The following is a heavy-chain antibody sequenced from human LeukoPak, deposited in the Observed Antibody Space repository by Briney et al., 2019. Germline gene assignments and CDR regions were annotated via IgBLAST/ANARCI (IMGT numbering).Heavy chain of an antibody. D-gene: IGHD3-3*01. J-gene: IGHJ1*01. V-gene: IGHV4-34*01. CDR1: GGSLNGXX. CDR3: ARRPHLYDFWTPLSPLGYFQH. Sequence: AVYGGSLNGXXXXWIRQPPGKXXXXXXXXSXSGGTKFNPSLKSRVTISADTSKNQFSLKLSSVTAADTAVYYCARRPHLYDFWTPLSPLGYFQHWGQGTLVTVSS. CDR2: XSXSGGT.